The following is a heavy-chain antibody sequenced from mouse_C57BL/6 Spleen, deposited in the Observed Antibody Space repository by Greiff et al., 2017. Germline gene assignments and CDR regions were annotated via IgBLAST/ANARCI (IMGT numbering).Heavy chain of an antibody. V-gene: IGHV1-61*01. CDR3: ERAGTGCAMDY. J-gene: IGHJ4*01. CDR2: IYPSDSET. CDR1: GYTFTSYW. Sequence: QVQLQQPGAELVRPGSSVKLSCKASGYTFTSYWMDWVKQRPGQGLEWIGNIYPSDSETHYNQKFKDKATLTVDKSSSTAYMQLSSLTSEDSAVYDCERAGTGCAMDYWGQGTSVTVSS.